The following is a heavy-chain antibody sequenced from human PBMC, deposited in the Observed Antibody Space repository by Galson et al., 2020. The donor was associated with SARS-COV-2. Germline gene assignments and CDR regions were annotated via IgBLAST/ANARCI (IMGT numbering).Heavy chain of an antibody. CDR1: GFTFSSYS. CDR3: ARVLTTVTTEKFDF. J-gene: IGHJ4*02. D-gene: IGHD4-4*01. CDR2: ITSISSYI. V-gene: IGHV3-21*01. Sequence: GESLKISCAASGFTFSSYSMNWVRHAPGKGLEWVSSITSISSYIYYADSVKGRFTISRDNAKNSLYLQMNSLRAEDTAVYYCARVLTTVTTEKFDFWGQGTLVTVSS.